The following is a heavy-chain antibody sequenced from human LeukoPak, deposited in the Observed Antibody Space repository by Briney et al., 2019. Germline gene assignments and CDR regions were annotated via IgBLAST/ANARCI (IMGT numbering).Heavy chain of an antibody. CDR3: ATSYSRSSVYFYYGLDF. CDR2: VYPGDSNT. CDR1: GYSFTTYW. D-gene: IGHD6-6*01. V-gene: IGHV5-51*01. J-gene: IGHJ6*02. Sequence: GESLKISCQGSGYSFTTYWIAWVRQMPGKGLEWMGFVYPGDSNTRYSPSFQGQVTISADKSISTAFLQWSSLKASDTAMYYCATSYSRSSVYFYYGLDFWGQGTTVTVSS.